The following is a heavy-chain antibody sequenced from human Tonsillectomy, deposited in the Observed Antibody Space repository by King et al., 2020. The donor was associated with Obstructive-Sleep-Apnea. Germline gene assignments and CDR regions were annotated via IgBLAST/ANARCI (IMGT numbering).Heavy chain of an antibody. CDR1: GFTFSSYA. CDR2: ISGSGGST. Sequence: VQLVESGGDLVKPGGALRLSFAASGFTFSSYAMSGVRRAPGKGLEWVSGISGSGGSTSHADSVEGRLTISRDNSKNTLYLQMNSLRAEETAVNYCAKDPNYYESKGFFEVPYFDYWGQGTLVTVSS. CDR3: AKDPNYYESKGFFEVPYFDY. V-gene: IGHV3-23*04. J-gene: IGHJ4*02. D-gene: IGHD3-22*01.